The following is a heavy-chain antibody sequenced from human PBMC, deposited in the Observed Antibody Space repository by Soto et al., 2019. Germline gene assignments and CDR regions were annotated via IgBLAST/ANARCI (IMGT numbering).Heavy chain of an antibody. Sequence: LQESVPGLVKASETLSLSCSVSFGPMRGYYWSWIRQPPGKGLECIANIFYNGGANYNPSLRSRVTISVDKSKNSFSLRLTSVTPADTAVYYCARDGDHDYFYGMDIWGQGTTVTVS. CDR1: FGPMRGYY. V-gene: IGHV4-59*01. CDR2: IFYNGGA. J-gene: IGHJ6*02. D-gene: IGHD7-27*01. CDR3: ARDGDHDYFYGMDI.